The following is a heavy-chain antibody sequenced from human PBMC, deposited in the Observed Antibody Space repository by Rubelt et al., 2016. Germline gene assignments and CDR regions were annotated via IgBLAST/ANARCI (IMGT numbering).Heavy chain of an antibody. D-gene: IGHD3-3*01. V-gene: IGHV1-69*13. CDR2: IIPVFGTA. J-gene: IGHJ6*02. Sequence: QVQLVQSGAEVKKPGASVKVSCKASGYTFTSYGISWVRQAPGQGLEWMGWIIPVFGTANYAQKFTGRVTRTANESTSKAYMELSSLRSEETAVYYCARGRVRDYDYYGMDVWGQGTTVTVSS. CDR1: GYTFTSYG. CDR3: ARGRVRDYDYYGMDV.